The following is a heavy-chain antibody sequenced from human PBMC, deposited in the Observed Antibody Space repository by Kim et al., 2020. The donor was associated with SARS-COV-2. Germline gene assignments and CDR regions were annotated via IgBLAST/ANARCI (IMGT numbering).Heavy chain of an antibody. CDR3: VKSGGIIVGATPFDY. J-gene: IGHJ4*02. Sequence: GGSLRLSCSASGFTFSSYAMHWVRQAPGKGLEYVSAISSNGGSTYYADSVKGRFTISRDNSKNTLYLQMSSLRAEDTAVYYCVKSGGIIVGATPFDYWGQGTLVTVSS. CDR2: ISSNGGST. D-gene: IGHD1-26*01. V-gene: IGHV3-64D*09. CDR1: GFTFSSYA.